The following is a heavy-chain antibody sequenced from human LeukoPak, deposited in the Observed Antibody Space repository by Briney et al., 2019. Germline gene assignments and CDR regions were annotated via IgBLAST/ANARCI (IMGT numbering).Heavy chain of an antibody. Sequence: GGSLRLSCAASGFTFSSYSMNWVRQAPGKGLEWVSYISSSSSTIYYADSVKGRFTISRDNSKNTLYLQMNSLRAEDTAVYYCARTRYDSSGYCLDYWGQGTLVTVSS. CDR2: ISSSSSTI. CDR1: GFTFSSYS. V-gene: IGHV3-48*01. CDR3: ARTRYDSSGYCLDY. J-gene: IGHJ4*02. D-gene: IGHD3-22*01.